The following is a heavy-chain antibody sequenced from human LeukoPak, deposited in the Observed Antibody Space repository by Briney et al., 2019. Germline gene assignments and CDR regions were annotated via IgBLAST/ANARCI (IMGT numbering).Heavy chain of an antibody. CDR2: IKEDGSEK. J-gene: IGHJ3*01. Sequence: PGGSLRLSCTASGFTFSRYWMSWVRQVPGKGPEFVANIKEDGSEKSYVDFVKGRFTISRDNVKNSVSLQMNSLRVEDTAVYYCASDPGYCEFDVWGQGIMVIVSS. D-gene: IGHD3-22*01. CDR3: ASDPGYCEFDV. V-gene: IGHV3-7*01. CDR1: GFTFSRYW.